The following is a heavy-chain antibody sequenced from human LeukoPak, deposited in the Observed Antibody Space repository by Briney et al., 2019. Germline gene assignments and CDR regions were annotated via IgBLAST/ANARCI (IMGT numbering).Heavy chain of an antibody. V-gene: IGHV3-23*01. CDR3: AKDDNYIRFLS. CDR1: GFTFSTYA. Sequence: GGSLRLSCAASGFTFSTYAMSWVRQAPGKGLEYVSTISGNGVRTYYADSVKGRFTISRDNSKNTLYLQMNSLRAEDTAVYYCAKDDNYIRFLSWGQGTLVTVSS. CDR2: ISGNGVRT. J-gene: IGHJ5*02. D-gene: IGHD3-16*01.